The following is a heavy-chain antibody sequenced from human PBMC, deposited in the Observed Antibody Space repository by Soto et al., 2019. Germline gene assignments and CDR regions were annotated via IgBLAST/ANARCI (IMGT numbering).Heavy chain of an antibody. V-gene: IGHV3-7*01. CDR3: ARDLSGWIFGVVREPVTDY. D-gene: IGHD3-3*01. CDR1: GFTFSSYW. J-gene: IGHJ4*02. CDR2: IKQDGSEK. Sequence: GGSLRLSCAASGFTFSSYWMSWVRQAPGKGLEWVANIKQDGSEKYYVDSVKGRFTISRDNAKNSLYLQMNSLRAEDTAVYYCARDLSGWIFGVVREPVTDYWGQGTLVTVSS.